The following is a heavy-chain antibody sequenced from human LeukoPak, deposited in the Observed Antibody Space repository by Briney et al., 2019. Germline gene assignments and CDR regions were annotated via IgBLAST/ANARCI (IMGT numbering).Heavy chain of an antibody. CDR2: IYSAGNT. Sequence: GGSLRLSCVASGFTVSSNYMSWVRQAPGKGLEWVSVIYSAGNTYYADSVKGRFTISRHNSENTLYLHMNSLRVEDTAVYFCARGETTGDTGCRIDYWGQGTLVTVSS. D-gene: IGHD2-8*02. CDR3: ARGETTGDTGCRIDY. CDR1: GFTVSSNY. V-gene: IGHV3-53*04. J-gene: IGHJ4*02.